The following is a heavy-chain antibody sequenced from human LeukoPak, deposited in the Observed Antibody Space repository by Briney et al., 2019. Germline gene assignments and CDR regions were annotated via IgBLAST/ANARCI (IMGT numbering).Heavy chain of an antibody. Sequence: GGSLRLSCAASGFTFSSYWMSWVRQAPGKGLEWVANIKQDGSEKYYVDSVKDRFTISRDNAKNSLYLQMNSLRAEDTAVYYCARDLDSGAAAHRGGFDYWGQGTLVTVSS. D-gene: IGHD6-13*01. CDR2: IKQDGSEK. CDR1: GFTFSSYW. J-gene: IGHJ4*02. CDR3: ARDLDSGAAAHRGGFDY. V-gene: IGHV3-7*01.